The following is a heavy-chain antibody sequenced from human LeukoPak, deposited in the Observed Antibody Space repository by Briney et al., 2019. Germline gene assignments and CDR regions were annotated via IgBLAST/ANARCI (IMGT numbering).Heavy chain of an antibody. CDR2: IWSDESNK. V-gene: IGHV3-33*01. Sequence: GGSLRLSCAASGFSLSSYGIQWVRQAPGKGLEWVAIIWSDESNKYYADSVEGRFTISRDISKNTLYLQMNSLRAEDTALYYCARDAVAATGLFDYWGQGTLVTVSS. CDR1: GFSLSSYG. CDR3: ARDAVAATGLFDY. D-gene: IGHD6-19*01. J-gene: IGHJ4*02.